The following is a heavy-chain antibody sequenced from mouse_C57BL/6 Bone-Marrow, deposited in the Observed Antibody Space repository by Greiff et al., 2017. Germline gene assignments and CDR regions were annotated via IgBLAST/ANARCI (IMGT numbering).Heavy chain of an antibody. J-gene: IGHJ3*01. CDR3: ARGDRLRFAY. CDR1: GYTFTSYW. D-gene: IGHD2-10*01. CDR2: IDPSDSYT. Sequence: QVQLQQPGAELVRPGTSVKLSCKASGYTFTSYWMHWVKQRPGQGLEWIGVIDPSDSYTNYNQKFKGKATLTVDTSSSTAYMQLSSLTSEDSAVYYSARGDRLRFAYWGQGTLV. V-gene: IGHV1-59*01.